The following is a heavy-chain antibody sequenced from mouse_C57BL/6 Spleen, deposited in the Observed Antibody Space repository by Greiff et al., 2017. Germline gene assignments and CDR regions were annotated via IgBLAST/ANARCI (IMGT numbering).Heavy chain of an antibody. CDR1: GYAFSSYW. D-gene: IGHD3-2*02. J-gene: IGHJ4*01. V-gene: IGHV1-80*01. CDR3: ARKRAQATDYAMDY. Sequence: QVHVKQSGAELVKPGASVKISCKASGYAFSSYWMNWVKQRPGKGLEWIGQIYPGDGDTNYNGKFKGKATLTADKSSSTAYMQLSSLTSEDSAVYFCARKRAQATDYAMDYWGQGTSVTVSS. CDR2: IYPGDGDT.